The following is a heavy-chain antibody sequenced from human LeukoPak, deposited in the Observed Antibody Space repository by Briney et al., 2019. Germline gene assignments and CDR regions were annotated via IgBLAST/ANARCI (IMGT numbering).Heavy chain of an antibody. V-gene: IGHV3-66*01. CDR2: IYSGGST. CDR3: AREGSTERVDY. CDR1: GFTVSSNY. Sequence: PGGSMRLSCAASGFTVSSNYMSWVRQAPGKGLEWVSVIYSGGSTYYADSVKGRFTISRDNSKNTLYLQMNSLRAEDTAVYYCAREGSTERVDYWGQGTLVTVSS. J-gene: IGHJ4*02.